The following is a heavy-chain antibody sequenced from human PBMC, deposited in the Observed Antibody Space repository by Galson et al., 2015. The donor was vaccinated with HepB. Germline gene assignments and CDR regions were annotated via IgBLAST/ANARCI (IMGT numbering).Heavy chain of an antibody. CDR1: GGSISSYY. CDR3: AREVQNGMDV. CDR2: IYYSGST. V-gene: IGHV4-59*01. Sequence: TLSLTCTVSGGSISSYYWSWIRQPPGKGLEWIGYIYYSGSTNYNPSLKSRVTISVDTSKNQFSLKLSSVTAADTAVYYCAREVQNGMDVWGQGTTVTVSS. J-gene: IGHJ6*02.